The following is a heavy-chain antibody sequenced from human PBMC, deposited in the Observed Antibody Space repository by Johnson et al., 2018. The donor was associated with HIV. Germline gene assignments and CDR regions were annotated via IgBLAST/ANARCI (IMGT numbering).Heavy chain of an antibody. V-gene: IGHV3-15*01. CDR2: IKSEADGGTT. CDR1: PIIFTNTW. Sequence: VQLVESGGGVVQPGGSLRLSCAVSPIIFTNTWMTWVRQAPGKGLEWVGRIKSEADGGTTDYGAPVKGRFTISRDDSKNRLYLQMNSLKSEDTAVYYCTTDSEGHVFDIWGQGTMVTVSS. J-gene: IGHJ3*02. CDR3: TTDSEGHVFDI.